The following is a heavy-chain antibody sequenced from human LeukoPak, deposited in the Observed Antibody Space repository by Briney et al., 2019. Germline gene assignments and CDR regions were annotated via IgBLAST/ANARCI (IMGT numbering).Heavy chain of an antibody. D-gene: IGHD6-13*01. CDR2: IYSGGST. V-gene: IGHV3-53*01. J-gene: IGHJ4*02. CDR1: GFTFSSCA. Sequence: GGSLRLSCAASGFTFSSCAMSWVRQAPGKGLEWVSVIYSGGSTYYADSVKGRFTISRDNSKNTLYLQMNSLRAEDTAVYYCARDNRRIAAAGTRSYQFSYFDYWGQGTLVTVSS. CDR3: ARDNRRIAAAGTRSYQFSYFDY.